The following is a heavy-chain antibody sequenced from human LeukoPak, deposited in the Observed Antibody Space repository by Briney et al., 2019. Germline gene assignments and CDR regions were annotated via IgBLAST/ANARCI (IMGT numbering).Heavy chain of an antibody. CDR1: VYTFTGYY. V-gene: IGHV1-2*02. Sequence: ASVKVSCKASVYTFTGYYMHWVRQAPGQGLEWMGWINPNSGGTNYAQKFQGRVTMTRDTSISTGYMELSRLRSDDTAVYYCATLVIAVAGGFGDYWGQGTLVTVSS. J-gene: IGHJ4*02. CDR3: ATLVIAVAGGFGDY. D-gene: IGHD6-19*01. CDR2: INPNSGGT.